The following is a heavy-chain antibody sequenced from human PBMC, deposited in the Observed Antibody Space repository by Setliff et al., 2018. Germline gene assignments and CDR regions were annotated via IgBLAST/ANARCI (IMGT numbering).Heavy chain of an antibody. CDR3: RQAVVGRDVFDI. CDR2: IYTDGTT. J-gene: IGHJ3*02. V-gene: IGHV4-61*02. D-gene: IGHD1-1*01. Sequence: SETLSLTCTVSGASLRSGSAYWGWLRQSAGKGLEWLGRIYTDGTTNYSPSVKSRVTISSDTSKNVFSLRMSSVTAADTALYYCRQAVVGRDVFDIWGQGTVVT. CDR1: GASLRSGSAY.